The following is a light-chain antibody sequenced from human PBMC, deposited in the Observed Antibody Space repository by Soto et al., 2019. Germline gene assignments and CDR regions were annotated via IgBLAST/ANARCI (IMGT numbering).Light chain of an antibody. CDR2: GAS. CDR1: QTVSSSS. J-gene: IGKJ1*01. CDR3: QQYGSPPRT. V-gene: IGKV3-20*01. Sequence: EIVLTQSPGTLSLSPGERSTLSCMASQTVSSSSLAWYQQKPGKAPRLVIFGASTRAAGFPERFSGSGSGTDFTLTISRLEPEDFAVYYCQQYGSPPRTFGQGTKVDIK.